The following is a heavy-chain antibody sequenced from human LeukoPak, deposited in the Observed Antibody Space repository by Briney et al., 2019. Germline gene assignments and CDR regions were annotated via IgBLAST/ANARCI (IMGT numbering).Heavy chain of an antibody. CDR3: AKEVLRYFDWPNWFDP. J-gene: IGHJ5*02. D-gene: IGHD3-9*01. CDR2: ISGSGGST. CDR1: GFTFSSYA. V-gene: IGHV3-23*01. Sequence: GGSLRLSCAASGFTFSSYAMSWVRQAPGKGLEWVSAISGSGGSTYYADSVKGRFTIFRDNSKNTLYLQMNSLRAEDTAVYYCAKEVLRYFDWPNWFDPWGQGTLVTVSS.